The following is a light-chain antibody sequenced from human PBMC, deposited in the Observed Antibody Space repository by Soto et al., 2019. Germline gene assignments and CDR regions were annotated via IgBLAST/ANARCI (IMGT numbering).Light chain of an antibody. CDR2: DAS. V-gene: IGKV3-11*01. J-gene: IGKJ5*01. Sequence: EIVLTQSPATLSLSPGERATLSCRASQSVSSYLAWYQQKPGQAPRLLIYDASNRATGIPARFSGSGSGTDFTLTISSLQSEDFATYYCQQLNSYPITFGQGTRLEI. CDR3: QQLNSYPIT. CDR1: QSVSSY.